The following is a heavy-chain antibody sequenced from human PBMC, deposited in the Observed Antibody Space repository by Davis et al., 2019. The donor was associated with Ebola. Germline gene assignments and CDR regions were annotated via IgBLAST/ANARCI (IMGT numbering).Heavy chain of an antibody. J-gene: IGHJ4*02. Sequence: PGGSLRLPCAASGFTFSLYSMNWVRQAPGKGLEWVSYISSSGTIYYTDSVKGRFTISRDNGKNSLYLQMNSLRDEDTAVYYCARDDVVVVTATFDYWGQGTLVTVSS. D-gene: IGHD2-15*01. CDR1: GFTFSLYS. CDR3: ARDDVVVVTATFDY. CDR2: ISSSGTI. V-gene: IGHV3-48*02.